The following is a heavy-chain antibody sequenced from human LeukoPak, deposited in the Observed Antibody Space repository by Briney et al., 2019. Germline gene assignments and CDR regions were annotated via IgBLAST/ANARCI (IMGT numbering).Heavy chain of an antibody. CDR1: GGSFSGYY. V-gene: IGHV4-34*01. Sequence: SETLSLTCAVYGGSFSGYYWSWIRQPPGKGLEWIGEINHSGGTNYNPSLKSRVTISVDRSKNQFSLKLSSVTAADTAVYYCARLKFKRGVEYYDILTGRAYFDYWGQGTLVTVSS. CDR3: ARLKFKRGVEYYDILTGRAYFDY. J-gene: IGHJ4*02. CDR2: INHSGGT. D-gene: IGHD3-9*01.